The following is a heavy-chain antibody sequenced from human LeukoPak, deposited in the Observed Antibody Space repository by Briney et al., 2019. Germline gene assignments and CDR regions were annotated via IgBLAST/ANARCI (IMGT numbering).Heavy chain of an antibody. CDR2: VYSDDIR. V-gene: IGHV3-53*01. J-gene: IGHJ4*02. CDR1: GVAVSSSY. Sequence: GGSLRLSCAASGVAVSSSYMSWVRQAPGKGLEWVSIVYSDDIRYYVDSVKGRFSISRDNSKNTLSLQMNSLRAEDTAVYYCATTQNRRYSSSWFLDYWGQGTLVTVSS. CDR3: ATTQNRRYSSSWFLDY. D-gene: IGHD6-13*01.